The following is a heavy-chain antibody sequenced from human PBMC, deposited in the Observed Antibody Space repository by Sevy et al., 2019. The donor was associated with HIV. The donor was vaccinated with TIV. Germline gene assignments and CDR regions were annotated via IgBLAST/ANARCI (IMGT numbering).Heavy chain of an antibody. CDR2: IGYDGNNK. J-gene: IGHJ4*02. V-gene: IGHV3-33*01. CDR1: GLTPSTYG. D-gene: IGHD5-18*01. CDR3: ARDPRSYGDYLLAYFDY. Sequence: GGSLRLSCAASGLTPSTYGIHWVRQAPGKGLEWVAVIGYDGNNKFYADSVKGRFTISRDDSKNTVFLQMDSLGAEETAVYYCARDPRSYGDYLLAYFDYWGQGTLVTVSS.